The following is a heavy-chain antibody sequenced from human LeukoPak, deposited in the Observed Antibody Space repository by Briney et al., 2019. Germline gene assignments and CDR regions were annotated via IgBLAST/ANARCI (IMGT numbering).Heavy chain of an antibody. CDR2: ISSSSSYI. V-gene: IGHV3-21*01. CDR3: ARDGLATATLHWNFDL. J-gene: IGHJ2*01. Sequence: GGSLRLSCAASGFTSSSYNMNCVRQAPGKGLEWGSSISSSSSYIYYADSVKGRFTISRDNAKNSLYLQMNSLRAEDTAVFYCARDGLATATLHWNFDLWGRGALVTVSS. CDR1: GFTSSSYN. D-gene: IGHD1-26*01.